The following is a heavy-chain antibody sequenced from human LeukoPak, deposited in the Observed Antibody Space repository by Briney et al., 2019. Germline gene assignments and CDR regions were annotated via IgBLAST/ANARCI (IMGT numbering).Heavy chain of an antibody. V-gene: IGHV1-46*01. CDR1: GYTFTSYD. CDR3: ARDRDGEGIAATGFYDY. CDR2: INPSGGST. Sequence: ASVKVSCKASGYTFTSYDINWVRQAPGQGLEWMGIINPSGGSTRYAQKFQGRVTMTRDTSTSTVYMELSSLRSEDTAVYYCARDRDGEGIAATGFYDYWGQGTLVTVSS. D-gene: IGHD6-13*01. J-gene: IGHJ4*02.